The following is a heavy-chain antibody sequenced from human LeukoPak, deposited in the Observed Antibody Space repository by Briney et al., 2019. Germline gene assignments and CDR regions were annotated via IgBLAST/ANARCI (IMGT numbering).Heavy chain of an antibody. D-gene: IGHD6-13*01. J-gene: IGHJ5*02. V-gene: IGHV1-69*06. CDR2: IIPIFGTA. CDR3: ARDLSSSWYFSWFDP. Sequence: GASVTVSFKASGGTFSIYAISWVRQAPGQGLEWMGGIIPIFGTANYAQKFQGRVTITADKSTSTAYMELSSLRSEDTAVYYCARDLSSSWYFSWFDPWGQGTLVTVSS. CDR1: GGTFSIYA.